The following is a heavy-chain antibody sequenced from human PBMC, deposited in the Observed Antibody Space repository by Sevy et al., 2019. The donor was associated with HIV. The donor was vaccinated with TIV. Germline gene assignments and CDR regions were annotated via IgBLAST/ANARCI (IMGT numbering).Heavy chain of an antibody. D-gene: IGHD2-2*01. J-gene: IGHJ5*02. Sequence: GGSLRLSCAASGFTFSSYGMHWVRQAPGKGLEWVAVIWNDGSNQYYAASVEGRFTVSRDNSTNTLYLQMNSLRAEDTAVYYCARAPGYCTSTNCYDWFDPWGHGTLVTVSS. CDR1: GFTFSSYG. V-gene: IGHV3-33*01. CDR3: ARAPGYCTSTNCYDWFDP. CDR2: IWNDGSNQ.